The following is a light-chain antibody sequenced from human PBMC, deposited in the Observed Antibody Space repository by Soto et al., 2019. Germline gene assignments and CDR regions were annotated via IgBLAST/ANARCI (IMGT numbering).Light chain of an antibody. Sequence: EIVLTQSPATLSLSPGERATLSCRASQSVSSYLAWYQQKPGQAPRLLIYAVSDRATGTPDRFSGSGSGTDFTLTISRLEPEDFAVYYCQQYVGSSRTFGQGTKVDIK. J-gene: IGKJ1*01. CDR2: AVS. CDR3: QQYVGSSRT. CDR1: QSVSSY. V-gene: IGKV3-20*01.